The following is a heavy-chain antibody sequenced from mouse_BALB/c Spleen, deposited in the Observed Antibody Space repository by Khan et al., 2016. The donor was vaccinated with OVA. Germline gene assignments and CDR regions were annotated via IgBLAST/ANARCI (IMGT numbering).Heavy chain of an antibody. J-gene: IGHJ2*01. D-gene: IGHD3-3*01. CDR2: ILAGGST. Sequence: VQLVESGPGLVAPSQSLSITCTVYGYSLTRYGVHWVRQPPGKGLEWLGLILAGGSTNYNWALMSRLSISIDNSKSLVFLIMNSLKTDDTALYYCARTKYLARYWGQGTTLTVSS. V-gene: IGHV2-9*02. CDR1: GYSLTRYG. CDR3: ARTKYLARY.